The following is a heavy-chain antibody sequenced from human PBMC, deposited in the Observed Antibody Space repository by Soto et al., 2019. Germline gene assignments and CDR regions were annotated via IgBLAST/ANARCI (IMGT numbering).Heavy chain of an antibody. CDR2: INPNSGGT. Sequence: QVQLVQSGAEVKKPGASVKVSCKASGYTFTGYYMHWVRQAPGQGLEWMGWINPNSGGTNYAQKFQGRVNMPRDTSISTAYMELSRLRSDGPVVYYCAITSSERYFDWLYDYWGQGSLVTVS. J-gene: IGHJ4*02. V-gene: IGHV1-2*02. CDR1: GYTFTGYY. D-gene: IGHD3-9*01. CDR3: AITSSERYFDWLYDY.